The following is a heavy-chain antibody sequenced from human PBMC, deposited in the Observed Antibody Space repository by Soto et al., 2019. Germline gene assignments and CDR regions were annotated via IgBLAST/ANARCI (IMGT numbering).Heavy chain of an antibody. CDR2: ISTYNSRT. D-gene: IGHD2-2*02. CDR3: ARARYCASPSCYKHYYYGMDT. CDR1: GYTFTSHG. J-gene: IGHJ6*02. Sequence: GASVKVSCKASGYTFTSHGISWVRQAPGQGLEWLGWISTYNSRTHYAQKVQGRVTMTTDTSTSTAYLDLRSLTFDDTAVYYCARARYCASPSCYKHYYYGMDTWGQGTTVTVSS. V-gene: IGHV1-18*04.